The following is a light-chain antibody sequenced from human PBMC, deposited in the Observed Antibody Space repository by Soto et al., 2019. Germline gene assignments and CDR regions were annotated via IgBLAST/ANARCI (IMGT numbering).Light chain of an antibody. CDR3: SSYTSSSIDYV. Sequence: QSALTQPASVSGSPGQSITISCTGNRSDVGGYNYVSWYQQHQGKAPKLMIYEVSNRPSGVSNRFSGSKSGNTASLTISGLQAEDEADYYCSSYTSSSIDYVFGAGTKLTVL. V-gene: IGLV2-14*01. CDR1: RSDVGGYNY. J-gene: IGLJ1*01. CDR2: EVS.